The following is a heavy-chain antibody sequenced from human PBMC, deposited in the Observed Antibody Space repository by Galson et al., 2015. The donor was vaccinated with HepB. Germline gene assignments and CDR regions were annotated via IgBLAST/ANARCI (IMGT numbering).Heavy chain of an antibody. CDR3: ATGQWLVWDFDY. CDR2: FDPEDGET. Sequence: SVKVSCKVSGYTLTELSMHWVRQAPGKGLEWMGGFDPEDGETIYAQKFQGRVTMTEDTSTDTAYMELLSLRSEDTAVYYCATGQWLVWDFDYWGQGTLVTVSS. CDR1: GYTLTELS. J-gene: IGHJ4*02. V-gene: IGHV1-24*01. D-gene: IGHD6-19*01.